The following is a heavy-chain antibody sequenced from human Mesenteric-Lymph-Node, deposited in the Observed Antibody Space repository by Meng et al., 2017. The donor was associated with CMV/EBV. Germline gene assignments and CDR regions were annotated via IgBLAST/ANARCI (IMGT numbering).Heavy chain of an antibody. CDR2: ISYDGSNK. J-gene: IGHJ5*02. CDR1: SYA. V-gene: IGHV3-30-3*01. D-gene: IGHD2-2*01. CDR3: ARGAVLGYCSSTSCYWRWFDP. Sequence: SYAMHWVRQAPGKGLEWVAVISYDGSNKYYADSVKGRFTISRDNSKNTLYLQMNSLRAEDTAVYYCARGAVLGYCSSTSCYWRWFDPWGQGTLVTVSS.